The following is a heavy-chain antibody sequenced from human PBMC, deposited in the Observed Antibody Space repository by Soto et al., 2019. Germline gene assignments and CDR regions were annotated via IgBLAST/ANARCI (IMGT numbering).Heavy chain of an antibody. V-gene: IGHV1-18*01. CDR1: GYTFINHV. J-gene: IGHJ4*02. Sequence: EASVQVSCKASGYTFINHVISWVLQAPGQGLDWMGLIIGNNGNTKHARKFQSSATMTTDTSTSTAYMELRSLRSNDTAVYYCARDFYPLAYYFDYWGQGTLVTVSS. CDR2: IIGNNGNT. CDR3: ARDFYPLAYYFDY.